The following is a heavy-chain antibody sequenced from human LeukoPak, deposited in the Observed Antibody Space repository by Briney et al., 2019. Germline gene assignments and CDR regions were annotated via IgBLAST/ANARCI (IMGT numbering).Heavy chain of an antibody. Sequence: SETLSLTCTVSGGSISSYYWSWIRQPPGKGLEWIGYAYYSGSTNYNPSLKSRVTISVDTSKNQFSLRLSSVTAADTAVYYCTRDHIWNYDYWGQGTLVTVSS. D-gene: IGHD1-20*01. CDR2: AYYSGST. CDR3: TRDHIWNYDY. V-gene: IGHV4-59*12. J-gene: IGHJ4*02. CDR1: GGSISSYY.